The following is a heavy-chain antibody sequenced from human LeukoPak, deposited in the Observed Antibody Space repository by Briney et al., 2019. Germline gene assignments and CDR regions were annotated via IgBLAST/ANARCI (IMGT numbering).Heavy chain of an antibody. CDR1: GGSITSYY. D-gene: IGHD6-6*01. CDR3: ARGREEYSSSSSNWYYYYMDV. J-gene: IGHJ6*03. Sequence: SETLSLTCTVSGGSITSYYWSWIRQPPGKGLEWIGYIYYSENTNYNPSLKSRVTISIDTSKNQFSLKLSSVTAADTAVYYCARGREEYSSSSSNWYYYYMDVWGKGTTVTVSS. V-gene: IGHV4-59*08. CDR2: IYYSENT.